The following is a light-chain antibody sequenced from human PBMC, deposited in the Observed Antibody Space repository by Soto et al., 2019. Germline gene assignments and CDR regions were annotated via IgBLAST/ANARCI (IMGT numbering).Light chain of an antibody. J-gene: IGLJ1*01. CDR1: SSDVGSYNL. V-gene: IGLV2-23*01. Sequence: SVLTQPASVSGSPVQSITISCTGTSSDVGSYNLVSWYQQHPGKAPKPMIYEGSKRPSGVSNRFSGSKSGTTASRPTSGLQAEDEADYYCCSDAGSSTYVFGTGTKVTVL. CDR3: CSDAGSSTYV. CDR2: EGS.